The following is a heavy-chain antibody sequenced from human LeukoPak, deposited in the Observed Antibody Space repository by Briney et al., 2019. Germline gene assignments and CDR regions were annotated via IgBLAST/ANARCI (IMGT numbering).Heavy chain of an antibody. CDR3: ARISAVAGTFDY. J-gene: IGHJ4*02. D-gene: IGHD6-19*01. CDR1: GFTFSSYG. Sequence: PGGSLRLSCAASGFTFSSYGMHWVRQAPGKGLEWVAVIWYGGSNKYYADSVKGRFTISRDNFKNTLYLQMNSLRAEDTAVYYCARISAVAGTFDYWGQGTLVTVSS. V-gene: IGHV3-33*08. CDR2: IWYGGSNK.